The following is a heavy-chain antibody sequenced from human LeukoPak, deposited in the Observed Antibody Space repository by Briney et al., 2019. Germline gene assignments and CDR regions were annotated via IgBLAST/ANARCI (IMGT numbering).Heavy chain of an antibody. CDR3: ARVTVYYYGSGSYYGCFDY. CDR1: GGSISSYY. V-gene: IGHV4-59*01. J-gene: IGHJ4*02. Sequence: PSETLSLTCTVSGGSISSYYWSWIRQPPGKGLEWIGYIYYSGSTNYNPSLKSRVTISVDTSKNQFSLKLSSVTAADTAVYYCARVTVYYYGSGSYYGCFDYWGQGTLVTVSS. D-gene: IGHD3-10*01. CDR2: IYYSGST.